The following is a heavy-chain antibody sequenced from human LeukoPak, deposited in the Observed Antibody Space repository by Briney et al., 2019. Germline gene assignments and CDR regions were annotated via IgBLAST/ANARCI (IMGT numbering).Heavy chain of an antibody. J-gene: IGHJ4*01. CDR1: GYSFTTYW. CDR2: IYPGDSGT. D-gene: IGHD3-22*01. Sequence: RGESLKISCKGYGYSFTTYWIGWVCQMPGKGLEWMGIIYPGDSGTRYSPSFQGQVTISVDKSTSTAYLQWSSLKASDTAMYYCARAGDSSGYYHVIDYLGQGTLVTVSS. CDR3: ARAGDSSGYYHVIDY. V-gene: IGHV5-51*01.